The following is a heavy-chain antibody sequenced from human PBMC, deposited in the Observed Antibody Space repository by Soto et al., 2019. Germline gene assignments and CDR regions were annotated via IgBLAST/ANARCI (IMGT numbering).Heavy chain of an antibody. D-gene: IGHD2-21*01. V-gene: IGHV4-59*01. CDR3: ARGRDCYRYDY. J-gene: IGHJ4*02. Sequence: SETLSLTCTVSGGSISSYYWSWIRQPPGKGLEWIGYIYYSGSTNYNPSLKSRVTISVDTSKNQFSLKLSSVTAADTAVYYCARGRDCYRYDYWGQGTLVTSPQ. CDR2: IYYSGST. CDR1: GGSISSYY.